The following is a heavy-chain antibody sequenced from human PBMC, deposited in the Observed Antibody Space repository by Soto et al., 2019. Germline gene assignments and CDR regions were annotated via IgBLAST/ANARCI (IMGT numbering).Heavy chain of an antibody. CDR1: GFSFRSFA. D-gene: IGHD1-1*01. V-gene: IGHV3-30-3*01. Sequence: GGSLRLSCAASGFSFRSFAMDWVRQAPGKGLEWVAVTSYDGHNKNYAESVKGRFTISRDNSKNTLYLEMSSLRPEDTAVYYCARDPTTRYYFDYWGQGTLVTVPS. CDR3: ARDPTTRYYFDY. J-gene: IGHJ4*02. CDR2: TSYDGHNK.